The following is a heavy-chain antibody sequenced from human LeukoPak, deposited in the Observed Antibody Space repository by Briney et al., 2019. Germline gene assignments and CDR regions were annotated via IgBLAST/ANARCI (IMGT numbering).Heavy chain of an antibody. J-gene: IGHJ4*02. CDR1: GIRFTTHW. V-gene: IGHV3-7*01. D-gene: IGHD3-3*01. Sequence: PGGSLRLSCAASGIRFTTHWMNWVRQAPGKGLEWVASIRQDGGEKKYVDSVKGRFTISRDLAQNSLFLQMNSPRAEDTAVYYCASAYASYDFWSGYENFDFWGQGTLVTVSS. CDR2: IRQDGGEK. CDR3: ASAYASYDFWSGYENFDF.